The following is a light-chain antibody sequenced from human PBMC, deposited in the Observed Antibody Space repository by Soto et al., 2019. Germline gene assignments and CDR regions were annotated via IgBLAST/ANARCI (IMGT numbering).Light chain of an antibody. J-gene: IGKJ1*01. CDR2: DAS. CDR3: QHYNSYSEA. Sequence: DIQMTQSPSTLSASVGDRVTITCRASQSILSWVAWYQQKPGKAPKLLLYDASTLESGVPSRFTGSASDKEFTLTIRSLQPDDFATYYCQHYNSYSEAFGQGTKVDIK. V-gene: IGKV1-5*01. CDR1: QSILSW.